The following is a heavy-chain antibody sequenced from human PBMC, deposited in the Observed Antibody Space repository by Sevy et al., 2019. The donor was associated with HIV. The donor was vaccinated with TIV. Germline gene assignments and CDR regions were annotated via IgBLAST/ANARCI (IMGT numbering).Heavy chain of an antibody. CDR1: GFTFSNYG. CDR2: IWNDGSNK. Sequence: GGSLRLSCAASGFTFSNYGMHWVRQAPGKGLEWVAVIWNDGSNKYYADSVKGRFIISRDNSKNTLYLQMNGLRVEDTAVYFCARGGDFNDRSAKRDFDYWGQGTLVTVSS. D-gene: IGHD3-22*01. J-gene: IGHJ4*02. CDR3: ARGGDFNDRSAKRDFDY. V-gene: IGHV3-33*01.